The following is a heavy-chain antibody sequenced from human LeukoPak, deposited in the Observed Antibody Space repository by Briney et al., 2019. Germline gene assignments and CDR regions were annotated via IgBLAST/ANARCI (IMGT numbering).Heavy chain of an antibody. CDR1: DGSINSYY. CDR3: ARKSSGYYYSVFDY. J-gene: IGHJ4*02. D-gene: IGHD3-22*01. V-gene: IGHV4-59*12. CDR2: IYYNGNT. Sequence: LETLSLTCSVSDGSINSYYWNWIRRPPGKGLEWIGYIYYNGNTNYSPSLKSRVTMSVDTSKNLFSLKVSSVTAADTAVYYCARKSSGYYYSVFDYWGQGTLVTVSS.